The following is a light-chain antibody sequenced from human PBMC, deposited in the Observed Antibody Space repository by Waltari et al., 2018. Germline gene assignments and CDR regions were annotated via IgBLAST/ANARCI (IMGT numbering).Light chain of an antibody. CDR1: QSVFNY. CDR2: DTS. Sequence: VLTQSPATLSLSAGERATLSCRASQSVFNYLAWYQQKRGQAPRLLIYDTSKRATGIPARFSGSRSGTDFTLTISNLEADDFALYYCQQGSILPLTFGGGTKVEIK. V-gene: IGKV3-11*01. J-gene: IGKJ4*01. CDR3: QQGSILPLT.